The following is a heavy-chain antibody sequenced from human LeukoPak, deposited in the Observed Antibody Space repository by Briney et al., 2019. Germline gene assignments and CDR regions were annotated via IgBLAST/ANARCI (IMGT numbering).Heavy chain of an antibody. CDR2: ISGSGGST. Sequence: GGSLRLSCAASGFTFSSYGMSWVRQAPGKGLEWVSAISGSGGSTYYADSVKGRFTISRDNSKNTLYLQMNSLRAEDTAVYYCAKAESVKLVAEYFQHWGQGTLVTVSS. CDR3: AKAESVKLVAEYFQH. CDR1: GFTFSSYG. J-gene: IGHJ1*01. V-gene: IGHV3-23*01. D-gene: IGHD3-16*02.